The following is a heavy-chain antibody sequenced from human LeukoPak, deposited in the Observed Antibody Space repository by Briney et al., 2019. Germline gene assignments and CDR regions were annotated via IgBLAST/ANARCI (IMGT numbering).Heavy chain of an antibody. CDR2: ISGSGGST. D-gene: IGHD1-20*01. J-gene: IGHJ4*02. V-gene: IGHV3-23*01. CDR3: AKDGVNWKKQYYFDY. Sequence: PGGSLRLSCAASGFTFSSYAMSWVRQAPGKGLEWVSAISGSGGSTYYADSVKGRFTISRDNSKNTLYLQMNSLRAKDTAVYYCAKDGVNWKKQYYFDYWGQGTLVTVSS. CDR1: GFTFSSYA.